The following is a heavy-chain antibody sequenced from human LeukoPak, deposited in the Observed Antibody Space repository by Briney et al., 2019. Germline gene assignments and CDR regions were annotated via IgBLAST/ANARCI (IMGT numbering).Heavy chain of an antibody. Sequence: GASVKVSCKASGYTFTSYDINWVRQATGQGLEWMGWMNPNSGNTGYAQKFQGRVTITRNTSISTAYMELSSLRSEDTAVFYCARGKRYYYGSGRHYYMDVWGKGTTVTVSS. V-gene: IGHV1-8*03. CDR2: MNPNSGNT. CDR3: ARGKRYYYGSGRHYYMDV. CDR1: GYTFTSYD. J-gene: IGHJ6*03. D-gene: IGHD3-10*01.